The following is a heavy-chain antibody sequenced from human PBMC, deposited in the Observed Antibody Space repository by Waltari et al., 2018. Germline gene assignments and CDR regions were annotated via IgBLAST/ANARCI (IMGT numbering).Heavy chain of an antibody. CDR1: GYTFTSYA. V-gene: IGHV1-3*01. CDR2: INAGNGNT. J-gene: IGHJ3*02. Sequence: QVQLVQSGAEVKKPGASVKVSCNASGYTFTSYAMHLVRQAPGQRLEWMGWINAGNGNTKYSQKFQGRVTITRDTSASTAYMELSSLRSEDTAVYYCARVLWFGERAFDIWGQGTMVTVSS. D-gene: IGHD3-10*01. CDR3: ARVLWFGERAFDI.